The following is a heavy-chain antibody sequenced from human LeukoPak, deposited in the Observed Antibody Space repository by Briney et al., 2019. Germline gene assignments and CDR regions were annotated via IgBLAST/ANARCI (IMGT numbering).Heavy chain of an antibody. Sequence: QPGRSLRLSCAASGFTFSSYAMHWVRQAPGKGLEWVAAISYDGSNKYYADPVKGRFTISRDNSKNTLYLQMNSLRAEDTAVYYCARAGRGYSYGYSDGTYDYWGQGTLVTVSS. CDR2: ISYDGSNK. CDR3: ARAGRGYSYGYSDGTYDY. V-gene: IGHV3-30*14. J-gene: IGHJ4*02. CDR1: GFTFSSYA. D-gene: IGHD5-18*01.